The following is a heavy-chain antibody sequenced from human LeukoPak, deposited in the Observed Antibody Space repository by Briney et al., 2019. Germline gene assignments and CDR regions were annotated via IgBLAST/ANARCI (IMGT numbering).Heavy chain of an antibody. Sequence: GESLRLSCAASGFTFSSYWMHWVRQAPGKGVVWVSRISTDGSSAIYADSVKGRFTISRDNAKNTLYLQMNSLRAEDTAVYYCARVNVCPRCHFDYWGQGTLVTVSS. V-gene: IGHV3-74*01. CDR2: ISTDGSSA. CDR1: GFTFSSYW. D-gene: IGHD3-16*01. J-gene: IGHJ4*02. CDR3: ARVNVCPRCHFDY.